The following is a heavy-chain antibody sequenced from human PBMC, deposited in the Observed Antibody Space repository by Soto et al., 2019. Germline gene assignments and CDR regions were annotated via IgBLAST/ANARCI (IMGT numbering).Heavy chain of an antibody. D-gene: IGHD3-16*02. CDR1: GGSISSSSYY. Sequence: SETLSLTCTVSGGSISSSSYYWGWIRQPPGKGLEWIGSIYYSGSTYYNPSLKSRVTISVDTSKNQFSLKLSSVTAADTAVYYCVWGSYRTFDYWGQGTLVTVSS. V-gene: IGHV4-39*01. J-gene: IGHJ4*02. CDR3: VWGSYRTFDY. CDR2: IYYSGST.